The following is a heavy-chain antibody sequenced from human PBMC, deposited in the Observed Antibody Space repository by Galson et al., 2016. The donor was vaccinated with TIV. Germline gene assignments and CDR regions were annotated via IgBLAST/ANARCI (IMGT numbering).Heavy chain of an antibody. Sequence: SLRLSCAASGFTFRSYAMSWFRQAPGKGLEWVSAISGTGGSTYYADSVKGRFTISRDNSKNKLYLQMHSQRAEDTAVYYCAKDNDWFPPSTGYFDLWGRGTLATVSS. D-gene: IGHD3-9*01. CDR3: AKDNDWFPPSTGYFDL. V-gene: IGHV3-23*01. J-gene: IGHJ2*01. CDR1: GFTFRSYA. CDR2: ISGTGGST.